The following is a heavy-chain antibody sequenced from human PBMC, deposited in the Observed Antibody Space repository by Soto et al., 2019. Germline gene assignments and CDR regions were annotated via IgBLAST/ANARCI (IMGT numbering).Heavy chain of an antibody. CDR3: AKLSMVDSFDL. D-gene: IGHD2-8*01. CDR1: GYIFATYW. Sequence: GQSLKISFQASGYIFATYWIGWGRQEPGKGLEWMGLIYPGDSDTNYNPSFQGRVTISADMSINTAYLQWNSLKASDTAIYFCAKLSMVDSFDLWGQGTMVTVSS. V-gene: IGHV5-51*01. J-gene: IGHJ3*01. CDR2: IYPGDSDT.